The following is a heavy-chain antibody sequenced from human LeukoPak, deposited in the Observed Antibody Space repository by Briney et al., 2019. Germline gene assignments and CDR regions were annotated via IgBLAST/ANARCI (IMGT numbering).Heavy chain of an antibody. D-gene: IGHD4-11*01. CDR3: ARGGYSDFDY. V-gene: IGHV4-34*01. Sequence: SETLSLTCAVYGGSFSGPYCSWIRQPPGKGLEWIGEIIHSGSTNYNPSLKSRVTISVDTSKNQFSLKLSSVTAADTAVYYCARGGYSDFDYWGQGTLVTVSS. CDR1: GGSFSGPY. J-gene: IGHJ4*02. CDR2: IIHSGST.